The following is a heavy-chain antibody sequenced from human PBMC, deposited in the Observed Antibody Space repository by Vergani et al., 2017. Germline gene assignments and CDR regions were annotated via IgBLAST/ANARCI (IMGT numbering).Heavy chain of an antibody. D-gene: IGHD3-16*02. V-gene: IGHV4-30-2*01. Sequence: QLQLQESGSGLVKPSQTLSLTCAVFGDSITNGGFSWNWIRQPPGKGPEWIGYIFPSGNSDYNPSLKNRVSISLDKSKNQFSLWVNSVTAADTAVYFCARASLRALVGYYYYMGVWGKGKTVVVSS. CDR1: GDSITNGGFS. J-gene: IGHJ6*03. CDR2: IFPSGNS. CDR3: ARASLRALVGYYYYMGV.